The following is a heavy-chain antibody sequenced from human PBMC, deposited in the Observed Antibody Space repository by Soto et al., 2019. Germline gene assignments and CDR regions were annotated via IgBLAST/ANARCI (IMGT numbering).Heavy chain of an antibody. J-gene: IGHJ5*02. D-gene: IGHD6-13*01. V-gene: IGHV3-23*01. Sequence: EMQLLESGGGLVQPGGSLRLSCAASGFTFISYGMTWVRQAPGKGLEWVSGITTTGRNTYYAESLKGRFTISRDNSKNVVYLQMNSLRAEDTAVYYCARGAAAAGTDWFDAWCQGTLVIVSS. CDR2: ITTTGRNT. CDR3: ARGAAAAGTDWFDA. CDR1: GFTFISYG.